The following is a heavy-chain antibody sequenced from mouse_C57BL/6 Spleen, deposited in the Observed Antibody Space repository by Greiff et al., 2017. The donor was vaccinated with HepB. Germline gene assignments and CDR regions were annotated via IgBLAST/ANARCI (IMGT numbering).Heavy chain of an antibody. CDR2: INPSNGGT. V-gene: IGHV1-53*01. Sequence: QVQLQQPGTELVKPGASVKLSCKASGYTFPSYWLHWVKRRPGQGLGWIGTINPSNGGTNYTEKFNSKSTLTVDKSSSTAYMQLSSLTSEDSAVYYCARENIVTTRYYFDYWGQGTTLTVSS. CDR3: ARENIVTTRYYFDY. J-gene: IGHJ2*01. D-gene: IGHD2-5*01. CDR1: GYTFPSYW.